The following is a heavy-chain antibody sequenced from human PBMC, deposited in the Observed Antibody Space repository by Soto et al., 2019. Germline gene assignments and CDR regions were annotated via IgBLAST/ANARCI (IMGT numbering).Heavy chain of an antibody. Sequence: EGQLLQSGGCLVQPGESLRVSCAASGFTFSSSGMSWVRQAPGKRREWVSGISVRGDYRYYADSVKGRFTISRENSKNTLYLQMNSLTAEDTAVYYCANHGGFDFWGQGTMVAVSS. CDR1: GFTFSSSG. CDR3: ANHGGFDF. CDR2: ISVRGDYR. J-gene: IGHJ3*01. V-gene: IGHV3-23*01. D-gene: IGHD4-17*01.